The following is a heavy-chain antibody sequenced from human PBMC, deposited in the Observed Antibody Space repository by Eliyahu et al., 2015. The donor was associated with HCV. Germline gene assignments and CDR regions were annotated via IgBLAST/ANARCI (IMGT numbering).Heavy chain of an antibody. D-gene: IGHD3-10*01. V-gene: IGHV3-15*01. CDR1: GFXFNXXW. J-gene: IGHJ5*02. CDR3: ARRAYHGSGSRAWYDP. Sequence: EVQLVESGGDLVKPGGSLRLSCAASGFXFNXXWMGWVRQAPGKGLEGVGRIKSMIXXGTTEYAAPVKGRFTISRDDSKNTLYLQMNSLETEDTAVYYCARRAYHGSGSRAWYDPWGQGTLVTVSS. CDR2: IKSMIXXGTT.